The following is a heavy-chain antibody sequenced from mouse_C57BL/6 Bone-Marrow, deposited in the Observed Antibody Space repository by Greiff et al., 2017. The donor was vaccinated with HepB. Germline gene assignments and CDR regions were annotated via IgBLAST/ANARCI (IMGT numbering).Heavy chain of an antibody. CDR3: TGFITTVVPFDY. Sequence: VHVKQSGAELVRPGASVKLSCTASGFNIKDDYMHWVKQRPEQGLEWIGWIDPENGDTEYASKFQGKATITADTSSNTAYLQLSSLTSEDTAVYYCTGFITTVVPFDYWGQGTTLTVSS. V-gene: IGHV14-4*01. CDR2: IDPENGDT. CDR1: GFNIKDDY. J-gene: IGHJ2*01. D-gene: IGHD1-1*01.